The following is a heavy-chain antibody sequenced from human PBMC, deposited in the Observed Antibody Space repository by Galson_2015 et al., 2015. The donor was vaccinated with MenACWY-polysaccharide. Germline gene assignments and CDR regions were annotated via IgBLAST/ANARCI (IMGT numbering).Heavy chain of an antibody. V-gene: IGHV3-74*01. CDR2: INSDGSST. CDR3: ARQPTYYGSG. J-gene: IGHJ4*02. Sequence: LRLSCAASGFTFSSYWLHWVRQVPGQGLVWVSRINSDGSSTSYADSVKGRFTISRDNAKNTLYLQMNSLRAEDTAVYYCARQPTYYGSGWGQGTLVTVSP. CDR1: GFTFSSYW. D-gene: IGHD3-10*01.